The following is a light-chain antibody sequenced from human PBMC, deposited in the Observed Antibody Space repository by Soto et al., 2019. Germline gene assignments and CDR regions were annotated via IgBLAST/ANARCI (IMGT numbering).Light chain of an antibody. Sequence: DIQMTQSPSTVSASVGDTVIITCRASQTIRQWLAWYQQRPGKAPNLLIYDASSLESGVPSRFSGSGSGTEFTLTITNLQPDDFATYYCHQYDTESTFGPGTKVDIK. V-gene: IGKV1-5*01. CDR2: DAS. CDR1: QTIRQW. J-gene: IGKJ1*01. CDR3: HQYDTEST.